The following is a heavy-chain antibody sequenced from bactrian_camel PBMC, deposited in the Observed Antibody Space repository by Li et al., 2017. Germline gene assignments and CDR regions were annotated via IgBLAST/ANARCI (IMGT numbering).Heavy chain of an antibody. D-gene: IGHD7*01. CDR2: IDSDGLAT. Sequence: HVQLVESGGGSVQAGGSLKLACEVTGFYYVTYCMAWFRQSPGKDREGVAGIDSDGLATYDDSAKGRFTASRDNDKNTAYLQMNGLTSEDSGVYYCASAVASGGKWYFWIYGFGFWGQGTQVTVS. CDR3: ASAVASGGKWYFWIYGFGF. J-gene: IGHJ6*01. V-gene: IGHV3S6*01. CDR1: GFYYVTYC.